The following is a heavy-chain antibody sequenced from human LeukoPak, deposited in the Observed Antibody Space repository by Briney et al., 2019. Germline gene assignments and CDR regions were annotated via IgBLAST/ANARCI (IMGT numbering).Heavy chain of an antibody. CDR2: ISGSGDIT. CDR3: AKRSGTLVRGATFDY. J-gene: IGHJ4*02. D-gene: IGHD3-10*01. V-gene: IGHV3-23*01. Sequence: PGGSLRLSCAASGFIFSRYAMTWVRQAPGKGLEWVSIISGSGDITYYAGSVKGLFTTSRDNSKNTLYLQMNSLRAQDTAVYYCAKRSGTLVRGATFDYWGQGTLITVSS. CDR1: GFIFSRYA.